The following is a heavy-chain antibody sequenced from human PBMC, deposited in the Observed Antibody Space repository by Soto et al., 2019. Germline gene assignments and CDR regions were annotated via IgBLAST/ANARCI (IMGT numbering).Heavy chain of an antibody. CDR2: INHSGST. D-gene: IGHD2-21*01. V-gene: IGHV4-34*01. CDR3: GKGKIARRDL. Sequence: WETRSDKWVGSGGAPRGYSRIWFRQPPGTGLEWIGEINHSGSTNYNPSLKSRVTISVDTSKNQFSLKLTSVTAADTAVYYCGKGKIARRDL. CDR1: GGAPRGYS. J-gene: IGHJ2*01.